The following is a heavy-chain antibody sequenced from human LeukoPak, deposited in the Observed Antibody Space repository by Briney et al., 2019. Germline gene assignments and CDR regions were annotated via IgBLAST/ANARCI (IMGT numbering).Heavy chain of an antibody. D-gene: IGHD6-13*01. CDR3: ARSSQADDY. CDR2: INPGGSSI. Sequence: PGRSLRLSCAASGFTFSSYWMHWVRQVPGKGLVWVARINPGGSSITYADSVKGRFTFSRDNAKNTLYLQMDSLRAEDTGVYYCARSSQADDYWGQGTLVTVSS. CDR1: GFTFSSYW. V-gene: IGHV3-74*01. J-gene: IGHJ4*02.